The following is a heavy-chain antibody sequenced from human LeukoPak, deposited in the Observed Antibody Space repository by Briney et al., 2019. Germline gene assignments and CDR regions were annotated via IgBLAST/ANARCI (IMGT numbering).Heavy chain of an antibody. CDR1: GFTFRNFA. CDR3: AKYVASGYYASFEY. CDR2: MSGSGDII. V-gene: IGHV3-23*01. Sequence: GGSLRLSCAAYGFTFRNFAMAWVPQAPGKGLEWVSAMSGSGDIIKSADSVKGRVTISRDNSRNTLYLQVGSLRAEDTAIYFCAKYVASGYYASFEYWGQGTLVTVSS. J-gene: IGHJ4*02. D-gene: IGHD3-10*01.